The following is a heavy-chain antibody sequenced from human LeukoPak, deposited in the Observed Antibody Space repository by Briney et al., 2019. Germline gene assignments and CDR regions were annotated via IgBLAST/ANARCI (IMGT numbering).Heavy chain of an antibody. CDR3: TRLAVADVDS. CDR1: GFIVSSNY. D-gene: IGHD6-19*01. Sequence: GGSLRLSCAASGFIVSSNYMGWVRQAPGKGLEWVSVIYSSGSTYYPDSVKGRFTISRDESKNTLYLQMNSLRAEDTAVYYCTRLAVADVDSWGQGTPVTVYS. J-gene: IGHJ4*02. V-gene: IGHV3-66*04. CDR2: IYSSGST.